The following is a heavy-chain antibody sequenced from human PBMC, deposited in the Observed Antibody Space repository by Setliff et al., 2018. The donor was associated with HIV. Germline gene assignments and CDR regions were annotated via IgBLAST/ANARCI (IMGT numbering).Heavy chain of an antibody. D-gene: IGHD3-10*01. V-gene: IGHV3-74*01. CDR3: ARDVIYGSGSCDY. CDR1: GFTFNNYW. J-gene: IGHJ4*02. Sequence: GGSLSLSCAASGFTFNNYWMHWVRQAPGKGLVWVSRIMTDGGVTNYADSVKGRFTISRDNAKNTLYLQMNSLRAEDTAVYYCARDVIYGSGSCDYWGRGTLVTVSS. CDR2: IMTDGGVT.